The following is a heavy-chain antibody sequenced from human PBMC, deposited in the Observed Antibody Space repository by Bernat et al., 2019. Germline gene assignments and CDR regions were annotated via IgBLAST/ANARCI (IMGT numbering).Heavy chain of an antibody. CDR3: AREYSSSSGFVAFDI. Sequence: QVQLVESGGGVVQPGRSLRLSCAASGFTFSSYGMHWVRQAPGKGLEWVAVIWYDGSNKYYVDSVKGRFTISRDNSKNTLYLQMNSLRAEDTAVYYCAREYSSSSGFVAFDIWGQGTMVTVSS. V-gene: IGHV3-33*01. CDR2: IWYDGSNK. D-gene: IGHD6-6*01. J-gene: IGHJ3*02. CDR1: GFTFSSYG.